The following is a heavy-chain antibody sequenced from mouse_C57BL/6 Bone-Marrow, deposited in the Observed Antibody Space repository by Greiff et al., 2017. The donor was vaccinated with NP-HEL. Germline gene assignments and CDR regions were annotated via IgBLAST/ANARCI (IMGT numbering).Heavy chain of an antibody. Sequence: VQLKESGGGLVKPGGSLKLSCAASGFTFSSYAMSWVRQTPEKRLEWVATISDGGSYTYYPDNVKGRFTISRDNAKNNLYLQMSHLKSEDTAMYYCAREDYDWFAYWGQGTLVTVSA. CDR2: ISDGGSYT. CDR3: AREDYDWFAY. D-gene: IGHD2-4*01. J-gene: IGHJ3*01. V-gene: IGHV5-4*01. CDR1: GFTFSSYA.